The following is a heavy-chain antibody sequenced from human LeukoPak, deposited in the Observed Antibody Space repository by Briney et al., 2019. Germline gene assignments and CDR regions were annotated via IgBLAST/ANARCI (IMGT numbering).Heavy chain of an antibody. V-gene: IGHV3-13*01. Sequence: GGSLRLSCAASGFTFSSYDMHWVRQATGKGLEWVSAIGTAGDTYYPGSVKGRFTISRENAKNSLYLQMNSLRAGDTAVYYCARGSQGGWHFDYWGQGTLVTVSS. CDR2: IGTAGDT. J-gene: IGHJ4*02. D-gene: IGHD6-19*01. CDR3: ARGSQGGWHFDY. CDR1: GFTFSSYD.